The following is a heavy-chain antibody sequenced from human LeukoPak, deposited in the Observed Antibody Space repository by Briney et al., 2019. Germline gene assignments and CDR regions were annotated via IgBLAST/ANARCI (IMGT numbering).Heavy chain of an antibody. CDR1: GGSISSGTYY. V-gene: IGHV4-31*03. J-gene: IGHJ5*02. D-gene: IGHD1-7*01. Sequence: SQTLSLTCTVSGGSISSGTYYWSWIRQPPGKGLEWIGYIYYSGSTYYNPSLKSRVTISVDTSKNQFSLKLSSVTAADTAVYYCARDLAGTTWFDPWGQGTLVTVSS. CDR2: IYYSGST. CDR3: ARDLAGTTWFDP.